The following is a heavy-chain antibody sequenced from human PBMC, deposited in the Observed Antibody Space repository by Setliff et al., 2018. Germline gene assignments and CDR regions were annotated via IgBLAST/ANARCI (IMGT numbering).Heavy chain of an antibody. J-gene: IGHJ3*02. Sequence: PGESLKISCKSSGYTFTNYWIGWVRQMPGKGLEWMGNIYPGDSDTRYSPSFQGQVTISAAKSISIAYLQWRSLKASDTAVYYCARLQGRIGRDAFDIWGQGTMVTVSS. CDR1: GYTFTNYW. V-gene: IGHV5-51*01. CDR2: IYPGDSDT. CDR3: ARLQGRIGRDAFDI. D-gene: IGHD1-26*01.